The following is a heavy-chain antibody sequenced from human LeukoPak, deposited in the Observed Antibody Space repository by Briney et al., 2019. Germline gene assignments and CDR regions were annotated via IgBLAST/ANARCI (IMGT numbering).Heavy chain of an antibody. D-gene: IGHD3-10*01. CDR1: GFTFSSYS. CDR3: AKDRPVYYYGSGYFDY. J-gene: IGHJ4*02. CDR2: ISSSSSYI. Sequence: GGSLRLSCAASGFTFSSYSMNWVRQAPGKGLEWVSSISSSSSYIYYADSVKGRFTISRDNSKNTLFLQMNSLRAEDTAVYYCAKDRPVYYYGSGYFDYWGQGTLVTVSS. V-gene: IGHV3-21*01.